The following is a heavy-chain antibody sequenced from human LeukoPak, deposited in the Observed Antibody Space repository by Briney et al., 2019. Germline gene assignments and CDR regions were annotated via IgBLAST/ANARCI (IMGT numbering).Heavy chain of an antibody. CDR3: ARMYYYDSSGYYFDY. Sequence: GGALRLSCAASGVTFSSYSMNWVRQAPGKGREWVSYISSASGSIYYADSVKGRFTISRDNAKNSLFLQMNSLRAEDTAVYYCARMYYYDSSGYYFDYWGQGTLVTVSS. V-gene: IGHV3-48*04. CDR1: GVTFSSYS. CDR2: ISSASGSI. D-gene: IGHD3-22*01. J-gene: IGHJ4*02.